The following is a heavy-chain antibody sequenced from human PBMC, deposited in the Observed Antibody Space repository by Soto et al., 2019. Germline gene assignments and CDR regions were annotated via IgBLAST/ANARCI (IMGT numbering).Heavy chain of an antibody. CDR2: IRGSGDRT. J-gene: IGHJ6*02. D-gene: IGHD1-1*01. V-gene: IGHV3-23*01. CDR1: GFTFSSYA. Sequence: GGSLRLSCAASGFTFSSYAMSWVRQAPGKGLEWVSVIRGSGDRTYYADSVKGRFTISRDNSKNTLYMQMNTLRAEDTAVYYCAKQQGPGTPYYYAMDVWGQGTTVTSP. CDR3: AKQQGPGTPYYYAMDV.